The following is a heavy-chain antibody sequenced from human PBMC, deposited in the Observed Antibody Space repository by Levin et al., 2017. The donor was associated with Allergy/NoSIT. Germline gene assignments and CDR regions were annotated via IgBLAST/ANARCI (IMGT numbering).Heavy chain of an antibody. V-gene: IGHV2-5*01. CDR2: IYWNDDK. J-gene: IGHJ5*02. CDR1: GFSLSTSGVG. D-gene: IGHD2-2*01. CDR3: AHSPGKGYCSSTSCTNWFDP. Sequence: SGPTLVKPPQTLTLTCTFSGFSLSTSGVGVGWIRQPPGKALEWLALIYWNDDKRYSPSLKSRLTITKDTSKNQVVLTMTNMDPVDTATYYCAHSPGKGYCSSTSCTNWFDPWGQGTLVTVSS.